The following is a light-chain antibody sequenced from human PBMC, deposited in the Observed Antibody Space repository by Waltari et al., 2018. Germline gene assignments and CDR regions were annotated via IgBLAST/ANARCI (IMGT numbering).Light chain of an antibody. Sequence: DIVMTQSPDSLAVSLGARATINCKSSQSVLYSSNNKNYLAWYQQKPGQPPKLLIYWAATRESGVPDRFSGSGSGTDFTLTSSSLQAEDVAVYYCQQYYSTPPTFGQGTKLEIK. CDR3: QQYYSTPPT. V-gene: IGKV4-1*01. CDR1: QSVLYSSNNKNY. J-gene: IGKJ2*01. CDR2: WAA.